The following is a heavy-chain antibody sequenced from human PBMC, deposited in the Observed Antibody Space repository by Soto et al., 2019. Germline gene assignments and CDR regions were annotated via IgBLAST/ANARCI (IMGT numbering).Heavy chain of an antibody. CDR1: GGSISGYY. CDR3: ARLGAYYQALDS. J-gene: IGHJ4*02. CDR2: IYYAGTT. V-gene: IGHV4-59*08. D-gene: IGHD3-22*01. Sequence: SETLSLTCTVSGGSISGYYWSWVRQSPGKGLEWIGYIYYAGTTTYNPSLKSRITISLDTSQNEVSLKLSSVTAADTAVYYCARLGAYYQALDSWGRGTLVTVS.